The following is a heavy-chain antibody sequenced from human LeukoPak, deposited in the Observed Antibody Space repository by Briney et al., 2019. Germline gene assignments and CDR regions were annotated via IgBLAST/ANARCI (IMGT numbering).Heavy chain of an antibody. J-gene: IGHJ4*02. CDR2: ITSSSSHV. Sequence: GGSLRLSCAASGFTFSSYSMNWVRQAPGTGLEWVASITSSSSHVYYADSVKGRFTISRDNAKDSLYLQMNSLRAEDTAVYYCAREPFWSGYYSNLHFDYWGQGTLVTVSS. CDR1: GFTFSSYS. D-gene: IGHD3-3*01. CDR3: AREPFWSGYYSNLHFDY. V-gene: IGHV3-21*01.